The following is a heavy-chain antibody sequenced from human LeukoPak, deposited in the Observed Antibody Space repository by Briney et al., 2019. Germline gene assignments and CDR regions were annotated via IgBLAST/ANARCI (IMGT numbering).Heavy chain of an antibody. CDR2: ISSSSSYI. CDR1: GFTFSSYS. Sequence: GGSLRLSCAASGFTFSSYSMNWVRQAPGKGLEWVSSISSSSSYIYYADSVKGRFTISRDNAKNSLYLQTNSLRAVDTAVYYCARDIWDDSSGYYYGTFDYWGQGTLVTVSS. CDR3: ARDIWDDSSGYYYGTFDY. D-gene: IGHD3-22*01. J-gene: IGHJ4*02. V-gene: IGHV3-21*04.